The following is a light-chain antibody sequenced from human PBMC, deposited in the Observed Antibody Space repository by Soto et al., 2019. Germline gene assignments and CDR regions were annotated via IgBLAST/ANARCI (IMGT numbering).Light chain of an antibody. CDR3: QLYDNPFT. Sequence: DIQMTQSPSSLSASIGDRVTITCQATQDMSTYLNWFQLKPGKAPKLLIFDASNLEPGVPSRFSGSGSGTDFTFTISSLQPEDIATYYCQLYDNPFTFGPGTKVVIK. CDR1: QDMSTY. V-gene: IGKV1-33*01. CDR2: DAS. J-gene: IGKJ3*01.